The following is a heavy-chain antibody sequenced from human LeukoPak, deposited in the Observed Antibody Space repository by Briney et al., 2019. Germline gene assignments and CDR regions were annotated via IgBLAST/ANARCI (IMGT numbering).Heavy chain of an antibody. CDR2: ISYDGSNK. D-gene: IGHD5-18*01. Sequence: PGGSLRLSCAASGFTFSSYAMHWVRQAPGKGLEWVAVISYDGSNKYYADSVKGRFTISRDNSKNTLYLQMNSLRAEDTAVYYCARGRRIQLWCDYWGQGTLVTVSS. J-gene: IGHJ4*02. CDR3: ARGRRIQLWCDY. V-gene: IGHV3-30*04. CDR1: GFTFSSYA.